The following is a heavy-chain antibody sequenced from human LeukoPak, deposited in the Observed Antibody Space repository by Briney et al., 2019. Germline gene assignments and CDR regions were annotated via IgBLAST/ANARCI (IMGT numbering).Heavy chain of an antibody. Sequence: PAGGSLRLSCATSQFNFNKFGMTWVRQAPGKGLKWVSSISGNGGSTQYADSVQGRFAISRDNSKNTLYLQMNSLRAEDTAVYFCAKDPNGDYIGTFDIWGQGTMVTVSS. D-gene: IGHD4-17*01. V-gene: IGHV3-23*01. CDR1: QFNFNKFG. CDR3: AKDPNGDYIGTFDI. J-gene: IGHJ3*02. CDR2: ISGNGGST.